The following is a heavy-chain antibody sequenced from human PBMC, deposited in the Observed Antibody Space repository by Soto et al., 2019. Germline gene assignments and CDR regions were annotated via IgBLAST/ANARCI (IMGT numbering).Heavy chain of an antibody. Sequence: SETLTLTCVVSGGSLSDYFWSWIRQPPGMALEWIGEINHLGSINYNPSLKSRVTMSVDTSKNQFSLTLNSVTAADTATYYCARGGISHWAYFYYMDVWDRGTTVTVSS. J-gene: IGHJ6*03. CDR2: INHLGSI. D-gene: IGHD2-21*01. CDR1: GGSLSDYF. V-gene: IGHV4-34*01. CDR3: ARGGISHWAYFYYMDV.